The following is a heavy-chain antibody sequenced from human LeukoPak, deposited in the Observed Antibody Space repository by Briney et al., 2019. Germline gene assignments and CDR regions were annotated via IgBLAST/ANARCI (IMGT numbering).Heavy chain of an antibody. Sequence: PGRSLRLSCAASGFTFSSYGMHWVRQAPGKGLEWVAVISYDGSNKYYADSVKGRFTISRDNSKNTMYLQMNSLRAEDTAVYYCARPLRINCGMDVWGQGTTVTVSS. CDR2: ISYDGSNK. J-gene: IGHJ6*02. D-gene: IGHD3-3*01. CDR3: ARPLRINCGMDV. V-gene: IGHV3-30*03. CDR1: GFTFSSYG.